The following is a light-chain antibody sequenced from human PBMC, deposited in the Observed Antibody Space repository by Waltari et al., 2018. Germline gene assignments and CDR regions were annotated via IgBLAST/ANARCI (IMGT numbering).Light chain of an antibody. Sequence: RALTHSPGSLSSSPGGRVTLSCRASPRVSRSLVWNQQKPGQAPRLLIFGAYNRATGISDRFSGSGSETDFSLTISRLEPEDFAVYCCQHYVRLPATFGRGTKVEIK. CDR1: PRVSRS. V-gene: IGKV3-20*01. CDR2: GAY. CDR3: QHYVRLPAT. J-gene: IGKJ1*01.